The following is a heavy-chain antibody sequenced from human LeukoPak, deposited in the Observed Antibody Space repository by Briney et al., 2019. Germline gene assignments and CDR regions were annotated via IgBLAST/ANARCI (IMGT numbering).Heavy chain of an antibody. CDR2: IYYSGST. Sequence: SETLSLTCTVSGGSISSYYWSWIRQPPGKGLEWIGYIYYSGSTNYNPYLKSRVTISVDTSKNQFSLKLSSVTAADTAVYYCARGATIPNRFDYWGQGTLVTVSS. D-gene: IGHD5-12*01. CDR1: GGSISSYY. J-gene: IGHJ4*02. V-gene: IGHV4-59*01. CDR3: ARGATIPNRFDY.